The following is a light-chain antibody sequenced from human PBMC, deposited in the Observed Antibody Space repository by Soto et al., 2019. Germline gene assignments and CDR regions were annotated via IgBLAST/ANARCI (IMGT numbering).Light chain of an antibody. J-gene: IGKJ2*01. Sequence: EIVMTQSPATLSVSPGERATLSCRASQSISGELAWYQQRPGQPPRLLIYGVSTRATGVPDRFSGSGSGSDFTLTISGLPSEDFADYYRQQGHDCPLTFGQGTRLDI. CDR3: QQGHDCPLT. V-gene: IGKV3-15*01. CDR1: QSISGE. CDR2: GVS.